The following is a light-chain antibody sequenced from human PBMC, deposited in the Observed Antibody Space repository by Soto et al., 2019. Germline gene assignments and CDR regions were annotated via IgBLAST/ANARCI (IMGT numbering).Light chain of an antibody. CDR1: QSVYNNY. CDR3: PQYGDSLYT. Sequence: EIVLTQSPGTLSLSPGEGASFSCRASQSVYNNYLAWYQHKPGQSPRLLIYGASTRAAGIPDRFSGSGSGTDFTLTISRLEPEDFAVYYCPQYGDSLYTFGQGTKLEIK. CDR2: GAS. J-gene: IGKJ2*01. V-gene: IGKV3-20*01.